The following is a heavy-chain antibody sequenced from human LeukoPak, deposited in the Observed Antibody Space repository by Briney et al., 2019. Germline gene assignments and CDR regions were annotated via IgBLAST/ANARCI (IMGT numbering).Heavy chain of an antibody. CDR2: SIPIFGTA. D-gene: IGHD6-13*01. CDR3: ARGGIAAAGTGDWFDL. J-gene: IGHJ5*02. V-gene: IGHV1-69*01. CDR1: GGTFSSYA. Sequence: SVKVSCKASGGTFSSYAISWVRQAPGQGLDGMGGSIPIFGTANYAQKFQGRVTITADESTSTAYMELSSLRSEDTGVYYCARGGIAAAGTGDWFDLWGQGTLVTVSS.